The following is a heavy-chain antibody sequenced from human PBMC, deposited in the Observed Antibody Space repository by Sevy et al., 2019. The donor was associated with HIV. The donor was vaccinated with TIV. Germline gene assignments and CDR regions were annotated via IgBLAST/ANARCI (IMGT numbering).Heavy chain of an antibody. CDR2: ISDIGNT. CDR1: GFTFSSYG. D-gene: IGHD6-6*01. Sequence: GRSLRLSCAASGFTFSSYGMSWVRQAPGKGLEWVSVISDIGNTYYADSVKGRFTMSRDNSKNTLYLQMNSLRAEDTAVYYCAKCLAALPGYYYGVDVWGQGTTVTVSS. CDR3: AKCLAALPGYYYGVDV. J-gene: IGHJ6*02. V-gene: IGHV3-23*01.